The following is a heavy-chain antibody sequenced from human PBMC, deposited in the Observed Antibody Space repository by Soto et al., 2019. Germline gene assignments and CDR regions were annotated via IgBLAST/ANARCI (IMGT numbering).Heavy chain of an antibody. CDR2: IWYDGSNK. Sequence: QVQLVESGGGVVQPGRSLRLSCAASGFTFSSYGMHWVRQAPGKGLEWVAVIWYDGSNKYYADSVKGRFTISRDNSKNGLYLQMNSLRAEDTAVYYCARDSVPWGGNTRTSEYFQHWGQGTLVTVSS. J-gene: IGHJ1*01. CDR1: GFTFSSYG. V-gene: IGHV3-33*01. D-gene: IGHD2-15*01. CDR3: ARDSVPWGGNTRTSEYFQH.